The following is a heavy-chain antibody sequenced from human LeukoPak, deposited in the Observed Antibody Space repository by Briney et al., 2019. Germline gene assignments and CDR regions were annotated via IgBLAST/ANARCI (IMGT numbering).Heavy chain of an antibody. D-gene: IGHD6-13*01. CDR3: ARDHIAAAGRNRFDP. J-gene: IGHJ5*02. Sequence: PGGSLRLSCAASGFTFSSYAMHWVRQAPGKGLEWGAVMSYDGSNKYYADSVKGRFTISRDNAKNTLYLQMNSLRAEDTAVYYCARDHIAAAGRNRFDPWGQGTLVTVSS. CDR1: GFTFSSYA. CDR2: MSYDGSNK. V-gene: IGHV3-30*01.